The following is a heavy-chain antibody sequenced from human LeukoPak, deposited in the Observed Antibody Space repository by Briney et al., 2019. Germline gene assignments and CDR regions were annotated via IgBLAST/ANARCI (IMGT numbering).Heavy chain of an antibody. Sequence: SETLSLTCTVSGGSISISSYYWGWIRQPPGKGLEWNGSIYYSGSTNYNPSLESRVTISIDTSKNQFSLKLSSVTAADTAVYYCARQIEDYYDTSGYWKWGQGTLVTVSS. CDR1: GGSISISSYY. CDR3: ARQIEDYYDTSGYWK. CDR2: IYYSGST. V-gene: IGHV4-39*01. D-gene: IGHD3-22*01. J-gene: IGHJ4*02.